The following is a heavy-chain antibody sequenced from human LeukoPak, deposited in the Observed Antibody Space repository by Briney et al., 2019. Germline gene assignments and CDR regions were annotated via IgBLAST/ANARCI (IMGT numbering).Heavy chain of an antibody. CDR2: ISSSSSYI. Sequence: GGSLRLSCAASGFTFSSYSMNWVRQAPGKGLEWVSSISSSSSYIYYADSVKGRFTISRDNVKNSLYLQMNSLRAEDTAVYYCAGPRRAAAGYDAFDIWGQGTMVTVSS. D-gene: IGHD6-13*01. V-gene: IGHV3-21*01. CDR3: AGPRRAAAGYDAFDI. CDR1: GFTFSSYS. J-gene: IGHJ3*02.